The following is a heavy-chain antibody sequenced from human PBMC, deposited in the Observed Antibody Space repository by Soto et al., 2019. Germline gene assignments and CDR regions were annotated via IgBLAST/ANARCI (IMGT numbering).Heavy chain of an antibody. J-gene: IGHJ4*02. CDR3: ARAKVGNYVDKLFDY. CDR2: VYYSGST. CDR1: GGSVSSSSYY. Sequence: PSETLSLTCTVSGGSVSSSSYYWGWVRQPPGKGLEWIGSVYYSGSTNYNTSLESRVTISVDKSKNQFSLKLNSVSAAYTAVYYCARAKVGNYVDKLFDYWGQGTLVTVSS. D-gene: IGHD4-4*01. V-gene: IGHV4-39*01.